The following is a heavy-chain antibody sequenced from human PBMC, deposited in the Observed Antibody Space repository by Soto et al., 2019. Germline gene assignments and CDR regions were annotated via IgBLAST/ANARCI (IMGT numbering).Heavy chain of an antibody. D-gene: IGHD3-10*01. CDR2: INYNSRAT. CDR3: VKQRGSGKTYYYNMDV. Sequence: EVQLLESVGGLVQPGGSLRLSCETSGFSFNSYAMTWVRQAPGMGLEWVAVINYNSRATFHAQSVKGRFTIYSDNSRNTVFLQMDSLRAEATAVYYCVKQRGSGKTYYYNMDVWGLGNTVIVSS. J-gene: IGHJ6*02. CDR1: GFSFNSYA. V-gene: IGHV3-23*01.